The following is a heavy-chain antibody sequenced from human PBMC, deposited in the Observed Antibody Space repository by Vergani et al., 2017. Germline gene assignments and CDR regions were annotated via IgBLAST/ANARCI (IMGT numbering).Heavy chain of an antibody. Sequence: QVQLVQSGAEVKKPGSSVKVSCKASGYTFTGYYMHWVRQATGQGLEWMGWMNPNSGNTGYAQKFQGRVTMTRNTSISTAYMELSSLRSEDTAVYYCARQKSSGWYPIYYYYYGMDVWGQGTTVTVSS. CDR1: GYTFTGYY. J-gene: IGHJ6*02. CDR2: MNPNSGNT. D-gene: IGHD6-19*01. CDR3: ARQKSSGWYPIYYYYYGMDV. V-gene: IGHV1-8*02.